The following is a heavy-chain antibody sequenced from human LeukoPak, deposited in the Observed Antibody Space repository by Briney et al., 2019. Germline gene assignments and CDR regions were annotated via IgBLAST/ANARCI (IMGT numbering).Heavy chain of an antibody. Sequence: PGRSPRLSCAASGFTFSSYGMHWVRQAPGKGLEWVAVISYDGSNKYYADSVKGRFTISRDNSKNTLYLQMNSLRAEDTAVYYCAKDYQLLSGMDVWGQGTTVTVSS. V-gene: IGHV3-30*18. CDR3: AKDYQLLSGMDV. CDR1: GFTFSSYG. CDR2: ISYDGSNK. D-gene: IGHD2-2*01. J-gene: IGHJ6*02.